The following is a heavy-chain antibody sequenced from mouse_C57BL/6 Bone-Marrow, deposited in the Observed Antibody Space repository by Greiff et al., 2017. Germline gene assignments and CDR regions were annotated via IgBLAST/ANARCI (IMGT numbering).Heavy chain of an antibody. Sequence: QVQLQQPGAELVMPGASVKLSCKASGYTFTSYWMHWVKQRPGQGLEWIGEIDPSDSYTNYNQKFKGKSTLTVDKSSSTAYMQRSSLTSEESAVYYCARSRLAWFAYWGQGTLVTVSA. CDR2: IDPSDSYT. D-gene: IGHD4-1*01. V-gene: IGHV1-69*01. CDR1: GYTFTSYW. CDR3: ARSRLAWFAY. J-gene: IGHJ3*01.